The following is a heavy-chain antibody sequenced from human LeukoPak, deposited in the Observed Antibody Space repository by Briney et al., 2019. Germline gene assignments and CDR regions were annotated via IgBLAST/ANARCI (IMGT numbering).Heavy chain of an antibody. Sequence: GGSLRLSCAASGFTFNKYGMSWVGQAPGKGLEWVSSISGSGGSTYYADSVKGRFTISRDNSKNTLYLQMNSLRAEDTAVYYCAKDHSDFWSGYYYYYYYMDVWGKGTTVTVSS. D-gene: IGHD3-3*01. CDR3: AKDHSDFWSGYYYYYYYMDV. CDR1: GFTFNKYG. V-gene: IGHV3-23*01. J-gene: IGHJ6*03. CDR2: ISGSGGST.